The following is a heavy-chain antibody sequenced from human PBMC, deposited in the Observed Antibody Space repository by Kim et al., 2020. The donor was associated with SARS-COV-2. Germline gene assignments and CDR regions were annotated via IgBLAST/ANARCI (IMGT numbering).Heavy chain of an antibody. CDR1: GFTFSNAW. Sequence: GGSLRLSCAASGFTFSNAWMSWVRQAPGKGLEWVGRIKSKTDGGTTDYAAPVKGRFTISRDDSKNTLYLQMNSLKTEDTAVYYCTPKMADSSGYYYENWFDPWGQGTLVTVSS. D-gene: IGHD3-22*01. CDR2: IKSKTDGGTT. J-gene: IGHJ5*02. V-gene: IGHV3-15*01. CDR3: TPKMADSSGYYYENWFDP.